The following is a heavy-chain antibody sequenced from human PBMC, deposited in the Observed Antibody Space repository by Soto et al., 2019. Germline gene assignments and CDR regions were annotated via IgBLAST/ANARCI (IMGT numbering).Heavy chain of an antibody. CDR3: ARFKHDPYYYYYGMDV. J-gene: IGHJ6*02. CDR2: ISAYNGNT. V-gene: IGHV1-18*01. CDR1: GYTFTSYG. Sequence: GASVKVSCXASGYTFTSYGISWVRQAPGQGLEWMGWISAYNGNTNYAQKLQGRVTMTTDTSTSTAYMELRSLRSDDTAVYYCARFKHDPYYYYYGMDVWGQGTTVTVSS.